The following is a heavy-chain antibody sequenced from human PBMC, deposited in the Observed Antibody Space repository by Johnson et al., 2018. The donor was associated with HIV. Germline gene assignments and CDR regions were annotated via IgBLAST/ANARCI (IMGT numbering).Heavy chain of an antibody. J-gene: IGHJ3*02. V-gene: IGHV3-30-3*01. D-gene: IGHD1-1*01. CDR2: ISYDGSNK. CDR1: GFTFSSYA. CDR3: TTGLYWNDAFDI. Sequence: QVQLVESGGGLVKPGGSLRLSCAASGFTFSSYAMHWVRQAPGKGLEWVAVISYDGSNKYYADSVKGRFTISRDNAKNSVYLQMNSLRVDDTAVYYCTTGLYWNDAFDIWGQGTMVTVSS.